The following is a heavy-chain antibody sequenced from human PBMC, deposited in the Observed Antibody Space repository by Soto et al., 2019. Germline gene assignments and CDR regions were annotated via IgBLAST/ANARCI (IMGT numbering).Heavy chain of an antibody. J-gene: IGHJ4*02. CDR2: IIPLFGTP. D-gene: IGHD3-10*01. V-gene: IGHV1-69*01. CDR3: ARDRDDYGSGNYYNRIDF. Sequence: QVQLVQSGAEVKKPGSSVKVSCKASGGIFSTYAISWLRQAPGQGLEWMGGIIPLFGTPNYAQRFQGRVTITADESTSTAYMELSRLRSEEKAVYYCARDRDDYGSGNYYNRIDFWGQGTLVTVSS. CDR1: GGIFSTYA.